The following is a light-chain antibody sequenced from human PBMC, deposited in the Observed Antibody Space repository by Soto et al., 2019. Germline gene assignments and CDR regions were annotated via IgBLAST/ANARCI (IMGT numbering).Light chain of an antibody. V-gene: IGKV3D-15*01. Sequence: EIVMTPSPATLSVSPGERATLSCRASQSVSSNLAWYQQKPGQAPRLLIYGAFTRATGIPARFSGSGSGTEFTLTISSLQSEDFAVYYCQQYNNWPLTFGGGTKVEIK. CDR3: QQYNNWPLT. CDR1: QSVSSN. CDR2: GAF. J-gene: IGKJ4*01.